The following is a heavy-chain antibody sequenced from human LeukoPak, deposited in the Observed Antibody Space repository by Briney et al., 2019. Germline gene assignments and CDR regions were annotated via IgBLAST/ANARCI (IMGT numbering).Heavy chain of an antibody. CDR2: FCGGGGDT. D-gene: IGHD2-2*01. CDR1: GFTFSSYA. CDR3: AKVRSSSCYAAVDS. J-gene: IGHJ4*02. Sequence: GGSLRLSCAASGFTFSSYAMSWVRQAPGKGLEWVSSFCGGGGDTYYADPVKGRFTISRDNSKNTLYLQMNSLRAEDTAVYYCAKVRSSSCYAAVDSWGQGTLVTVSS. V-gene: IGHV3-23*01.